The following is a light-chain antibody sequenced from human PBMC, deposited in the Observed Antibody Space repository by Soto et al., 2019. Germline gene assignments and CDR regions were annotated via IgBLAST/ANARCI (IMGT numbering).Light chain of an antibody. Sequence: QSVLTQPPSVSAAPGQKVTISCSGSSSNIGRNFVSWYQQVPGAAPKLLIYDNNERPSGIPDRFSGSKSATSATLGITGLQTGDEADYYCGTWDTSLSAGVFGGGTQLTVL. CDR2: DNN. CDR3: GTWDTSLSAGV. V-gene: IGLV1-51*01. CDR1: SSNIGRNF. J-gene: IGLJ3*02.